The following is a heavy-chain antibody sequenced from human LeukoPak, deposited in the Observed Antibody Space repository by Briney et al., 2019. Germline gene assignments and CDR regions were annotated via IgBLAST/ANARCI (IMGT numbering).Heavy chain of an antibody. V-gene: IGHV3-33*01. D-gene: IGHD3-3*01. J-gene: IGHJ6*02. CDR1: GSTFSSYG. CDR3: ARDLSYDFWTPYYYYGMDV. Sequence: QSGGSLRLSCAASGSTFSSYGMHWVRQAPDKGLEWVAVIWYDGSNKYYADSVKGRFTISRDNSKNTLYLQMNSLRAEDTAVYYCARDLSYDFWTPYYYYGMDVWGQGTTVTVSS. CDR2: IWYDGSNK.